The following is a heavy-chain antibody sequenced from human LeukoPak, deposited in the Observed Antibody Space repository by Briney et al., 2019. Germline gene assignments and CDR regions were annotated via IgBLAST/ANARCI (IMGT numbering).Heavy chain of an antibody. J-gene: IGHJ4*02. V-gene: IGHV3-33*01. D-gene: IGHD2-15*01. CDR3: ASGRGSGGSHTSYFDY. Sequence: PGGSLRLSCAASGFTFRNYGMHWVRRPPGKGLEWVAIIFYDGSNKYYADSVRGRFTISRDNSKSTLYLQMNSLRVEDTAVYYCASGRGSGGSHTSYFDYWGQGTPVTVSS. CDR2: IFYDGSNK. CDR1: GFTFRNYG.